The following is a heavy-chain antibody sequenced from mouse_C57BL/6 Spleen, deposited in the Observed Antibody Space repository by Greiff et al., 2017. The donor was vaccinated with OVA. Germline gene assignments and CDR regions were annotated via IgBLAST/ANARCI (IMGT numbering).Heavy chain of an antibody. CDR3: VRQSTTVAFDY. J-gene: IGHJ2*01. Sequence: EVKLVESGGGLVQPKGSLKLSCAASGFSFNTYAMNWVRQAPGKGLEWVARIRSKSNNYATYYADSVKDRFTISRDDSESMLYLQMNNLKTEDTAMYYCVRQSTTVAFDYWGQGTTLTVSS. CDR1: GFSFNTYA. CDR2: IRSKSNNYAT. D-gene: IGHD1-1*01. V-gene: IGHV10-1*01.